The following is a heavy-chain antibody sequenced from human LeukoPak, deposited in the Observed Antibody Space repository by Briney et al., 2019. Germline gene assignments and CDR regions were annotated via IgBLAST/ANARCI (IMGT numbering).Heavy chain of an antibody. J-gene: IGHJ4*02. Sequence: PSETLSLTCTVSGGSISSYYWSWIRQPPGKGLEWIGYIYYSGSTNYNPSLKSRVTISVDTSKNQFSLKLSSVTAADTAVYYCARWDPNRVYALDYWGQGTLVTVSS. V-gene: IGHV4-59*01. CDR1: GGSISSYY. CDR2: IYYSGST. D-gene: IGHD2-8*01. CDR3: ARWDPNRVYALDY.